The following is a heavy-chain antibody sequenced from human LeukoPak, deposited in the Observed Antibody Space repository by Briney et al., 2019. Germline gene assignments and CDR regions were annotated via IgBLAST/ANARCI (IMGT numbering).Heavy chain of an antibody. Sequence: SETLSLTCTVSGGSSSSYYWSWIRQPPGKGLEWIGYIYYSGSTNYNPSLKSRVTISVDTSKNQFSLKLSSVTAADTAVYYCARYSGSYPHDAFDIWGQGTMVTVSS. CDR3: ARYSGSYPHDAFDI. J-gene: IGHJ3*02. D-gene: IGHD1-26*01. CDR2: IYYSGST. CDR1: GGSSSSYY. V-gene: IGHV4-59*01.